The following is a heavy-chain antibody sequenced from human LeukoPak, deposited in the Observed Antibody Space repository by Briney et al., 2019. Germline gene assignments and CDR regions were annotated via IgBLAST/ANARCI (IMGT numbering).Heavy chain of an antibody. Sequence: SETLSLTCTVSGGSISSYYWSWIRQPAGKGLEWIGRIYTSGSTNYNPSLKSRVTMPVDTSKNQFSLKLSSVTAADTAVYYCARSYYDYVWGGYRHFYFDYWGQGTLVTVSP. V-gene: IGHV4-4*07. CDR1: GGSISSYY. D-gene: IGHD3-16*02. CDR2: IYTSGST. J-gene: IGHJ4*02. CDR3: ARSYYDYVWGGYRHFYFDY.